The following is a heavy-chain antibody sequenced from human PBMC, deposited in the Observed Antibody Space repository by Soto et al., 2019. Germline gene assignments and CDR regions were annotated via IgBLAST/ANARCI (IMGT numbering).Heavy chain of an antibody. V-gene: IGHV1-8*01. CDR3: ARQWELSGYYYGMDV. Sequence: QVQLVQSGAEVKKPGASVKVSCKASGYTFTSYDVNWVRQATGQGLEWMGRMNPNSGNTGFAQKFQGRVTMTRDTSISTAYMELSSLRSEDTAVYYCARQWELSGYYYGMDVWGQGTTVTVSS. D-gene: IGHD1-26*01. CDR1: GYTFTSYD. CDR2: MNPNSGNT. J-gene: IGHJ6*02.